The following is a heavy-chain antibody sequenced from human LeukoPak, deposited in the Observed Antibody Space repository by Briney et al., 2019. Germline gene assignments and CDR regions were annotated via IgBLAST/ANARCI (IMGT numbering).Heavy chain of an antibody. CDR2: IYPGDSDT. CDR1: GYSFTSYW. J-gene: IGHJ4*02. Sequence: GESLKISCKGSGYSFTSYWIGWVRQMPGKGLEWMGIIYPGDSDTRYSPSFQGQVTISADKSISTAYLQWSSLKASDTAMYYCARWYYYGSGTYYFDYWGQGTLVTVSS. V-gene: IGHV5-51*01. CDR3: ARWYYYGSGTYYFDY. D-gene: IGHD3-10*01.